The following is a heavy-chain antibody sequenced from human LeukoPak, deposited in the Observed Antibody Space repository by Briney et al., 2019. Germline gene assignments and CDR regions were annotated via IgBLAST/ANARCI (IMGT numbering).Heavy chain of an antibody. J-gene: IGHJ4*02. D-gene: IGHD6-19*01. CDR2: ISSSSSYI. V-gene: IGHV3-21*01. Sequence: GGSLRLSCAASGFTFSSYSMNWVRQAPGKGLEWVSSISSSSSYIYYADSVKGRFTISRDNAKNSLYLQMNSLRAEDTAVYYCARRSSGWTNYFDYWGQGTLVTVSS. CDR3: ARRSSGWTNYFDY. CDR1: GFTFSSYS.